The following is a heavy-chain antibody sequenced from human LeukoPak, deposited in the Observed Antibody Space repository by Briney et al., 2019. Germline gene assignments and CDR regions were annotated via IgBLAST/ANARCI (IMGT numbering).Heavy chain of an antibody. J-gene: IGHJ4*02. CDR2: IYYSGST. V-gene: IGHV4-59*01. CDR3: ARGSAEVPIDY. Sequence: SETLSLTCTVSGGSISSYYWSWIRQPPGKGLEWIGYIYYSGSTNYNPSLKSRVTISVDTSKNQFSLKLSSVTAADTAVYYCARGSAEVPIDYWGQGTLVTVSS. D-gene: IGHD2-2*01. CDR1: GGSISSYY.